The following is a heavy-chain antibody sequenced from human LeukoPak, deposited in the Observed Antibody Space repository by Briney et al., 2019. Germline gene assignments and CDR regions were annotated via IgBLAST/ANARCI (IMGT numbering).Heavy chain of an antibody. CDR2: IYSGGNT. CDR3: ARVAGGSCSY. V-gene: IGHV3-53*01. Sequence: GGSLRLSCAASGFTVSSNYMSWVRQAPGKGLEWVSIIYSGGNTFYADSVKGRFTISRDNSKNTLYLQMNSLGAEDTAVYYCARVAGGSCSYWGQGTLVTVSS. CDR1: GFTVSSNY. J-gene: IGHJ4*02. D-gene: IGHD2-15*01.